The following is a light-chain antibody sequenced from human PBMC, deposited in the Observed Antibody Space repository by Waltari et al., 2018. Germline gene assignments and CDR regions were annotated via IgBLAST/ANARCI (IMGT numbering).Light chain of an antibody. J-gene: IGKJ3*01. CDR2: WAS. V-gene: IGKV4-1*01. CDR3: QQYFVTPFT. CDR1: QSIMYSSNNQNF. Sequence: DIVMTQSPDSLAVSLGERATINCKSSQSIMYSSNNQNFLAWYQKKPGHHPKLLIYWASTRQSGVPDRFTGSWSGTDFTLTISSLQAEDVAVYYCQQYFVTPFTFGPGTRVEIK.